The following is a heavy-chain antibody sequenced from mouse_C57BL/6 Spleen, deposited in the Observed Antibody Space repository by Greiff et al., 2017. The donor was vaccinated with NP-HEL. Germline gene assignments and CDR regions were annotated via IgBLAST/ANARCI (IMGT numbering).Heavy chain of an antibody. J-gene: IGHJ2*01. V-gene: IGHV1-64*01. CDR1: GYTFTSYW. Sequence: VQLQQPGAELVKPGASVKLSCKASGYTFTSYWMHWVKQRPGQGLEWIGMIHPNSGSTNYNEKFKSKATLTVDKSSSTAYMQLSSLTSEDSVVYYCARPYKGYFDYWGQGTTLTVSS. D-gene: IGHD1-3*01. CDR3: ARPYKGYFDY. CDR2: IHPNSGST.